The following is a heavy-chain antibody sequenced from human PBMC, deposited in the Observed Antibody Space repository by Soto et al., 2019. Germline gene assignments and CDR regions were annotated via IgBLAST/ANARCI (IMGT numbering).Heavy chain of an antibody. D-gene: IGHD3-10*01. Sequence: EFMTISCTGSGYSIASYWIGWVRQMPGKGLEWMGIIYPGDSDTRYSPSFQGQVTISADKSISTAYLQWSSLKASDTAMYYCARGPGYGMDVWGQGTTVTVSS. CDR2: IYPGDSDT. CDR3: ARGPGYGMDV. J-gene: IGHJ6*02. CDR1: GYSIASYW. V-gene: IGHV5-51*01.